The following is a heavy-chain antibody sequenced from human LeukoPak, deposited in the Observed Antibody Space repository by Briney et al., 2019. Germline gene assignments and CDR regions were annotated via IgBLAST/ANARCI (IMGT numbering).Heavy chain of an antibody. CDR3: AKVYCSSTSCYFTTAPDNSFDY. D-gene: IGHD2-2*01. V-gene: IGHV3-23*01. Sequence: GGSLRLSCAASRFTFSSYAMSWVRQAPGKGLEWVSAISGSGGSTYYADSVKGRFTISRDNSKNTLYLQMNSLRAEDTAVYYCAKVYCSSTSCYFTTAPDNSFDYWGQGTLVTVSS. J-gene: IGHJ4*02. CDR2: ISGSGGST. CDR1: RFTFSSYA.